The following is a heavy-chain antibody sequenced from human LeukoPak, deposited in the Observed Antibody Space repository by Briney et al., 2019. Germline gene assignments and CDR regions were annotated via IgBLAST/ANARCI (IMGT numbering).Heavy chain of an antibody. CDR2: ISYDGSNK. D-gene: IGHD3-22*01. CDR3: AKGELDYYDSSGHPEPAFDI. CDR1: GFTFSSYG. Sequence: PGGSLRLSCAASGFTFSSYGMHWVRQAPGKGLEWVAVISYDGSNKYYADSVKGRFTISRDNSKNTLYLQMNSLRAEDTAVYYCAKGELDYYDSSGHPEPAFDIWGQGTMVTVSS. V-gene: IGHV3-30*18. J-gene: IGHJ3*02.